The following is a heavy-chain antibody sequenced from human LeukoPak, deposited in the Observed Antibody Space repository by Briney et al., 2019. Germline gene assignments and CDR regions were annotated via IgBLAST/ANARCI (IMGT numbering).Heavy chain of an antibody. J-gene: IGHJ3*02. CDR1: GFTFSDSW. V-gene: IGHV3-7*01. CDR3: ARSPDHGAVAI. D-gene: IGHD1-14*01. Sequence: GGSLRLSCAASGFTFSDSWMAWVRQAPGKGLEWVATMGLHGGDKSFVDSVRGRFAISRDNARNSLYLEMDSLRPEDTVVYYCARSPDHGAVAIWGQGTVVTVSS. CDR2: MGLHGGDK.